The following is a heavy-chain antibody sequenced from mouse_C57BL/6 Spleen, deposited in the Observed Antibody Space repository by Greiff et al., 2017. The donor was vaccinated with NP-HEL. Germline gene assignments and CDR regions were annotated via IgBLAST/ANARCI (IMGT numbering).Heavy chain of an antibody. V-gene: IGHV1-80*01. J-gene: IGHJ1*03. CDR2: IYPGDGDT. D-gene: IGHD1-1*01. CDR3: ARRGVYYGTHWYFDV. Sequence: QVQLQQSGAELVKPGASVKISCKASGYAFSSYWMNWVKQRPGKGLEWIGQIYPGDGDTNYNGKFKGKATLTADKSSSTAYMQLSSLTSEDSAVYFCARRGVYYGTHWYFDVWGTGTTVTVSS. CDR1: GYAFSSYW.